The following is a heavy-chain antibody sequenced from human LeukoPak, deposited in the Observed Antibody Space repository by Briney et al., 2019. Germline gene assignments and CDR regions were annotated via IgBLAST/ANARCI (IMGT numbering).Heavy chain of an antibody. V-gene: IGHV5-51*01. CDR2: IYPGDSAT. Sequence: GESLEISCQGSGYCFTSYWIGWVRQMPGKGLEWMGIIYPGDSATRYSPSFQGQVTISADKSISTAYLQWSSLKASDTAMYYCARNGGQLLLGAFDIWGQGTMVTVSS. CDR1: GYCFTSYW. CDR3: ARNGGQLLLGAFDI. J-gene: IGHJ3*02. D-gene: IGHD2-2*01.